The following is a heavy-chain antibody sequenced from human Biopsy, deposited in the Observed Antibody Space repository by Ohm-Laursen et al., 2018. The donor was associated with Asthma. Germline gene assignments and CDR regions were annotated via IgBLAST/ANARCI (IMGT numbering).Heavy chain of an antibody. V-gene: IGHV1-69*04. Sequence: GASVKVSCKASGGSFSNFAFSWVRQAPGHGFEWMGTILTKFDITSYAEKFQGRVTITADKSTSTTYMELSRLRSEDTAVYYCARSYDTDSYPVLVLDYWGQGTLVTVSS. J-gene: IGHJ4*02. D-gene: IGHD3-22*01. CDR3: ARSYDTDSYPVLVLDY. CDR2: ILTKFDIT. CDR1: GGSFSNFA.